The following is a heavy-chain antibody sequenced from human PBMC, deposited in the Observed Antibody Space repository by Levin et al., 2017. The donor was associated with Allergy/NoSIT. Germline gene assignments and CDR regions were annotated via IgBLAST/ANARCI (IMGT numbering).Heavy chain of an antibody. J-gene: IGHJ5*02. CDR3: ARHVGAAAGTIWFDP. CDR2: IYPGDSDT. D-gene: IGHD6-13*01. Sequence: GGSLRLSCKGSGYSFTSYWIGWVRQMPGKGLEWMGIIYPGDSDTRYSPSFQGQVTISADKSISTAYLQWSSLKASDTAMYYCARHVGAAAGTIWFDPWGQGTLVTVSS. V-gene: IGHV5-51*01. CDR1: GYSFTSYW.